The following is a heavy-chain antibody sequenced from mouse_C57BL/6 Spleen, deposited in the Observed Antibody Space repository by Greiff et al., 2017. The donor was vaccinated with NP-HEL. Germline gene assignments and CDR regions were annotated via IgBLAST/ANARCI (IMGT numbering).Heavy chain of an antibody. V-gene: IGHV1-69*01. D-gene: IGHD1-1*01. CDR1: GYTFTSYW. Sequence: QVQLQQPGAELVMPGASVKLSCKASGYTFTSYWMHWVKQRPGQGLEWIGEIDPSDSYTNYNQKFKGKSTLTVDKSSSTAYMQLSSLTSEDSAVYYCARWGYYYGSSPYFDYWGQGTTLTVSS. CDR3: ARWGYYYGSSPYFDY. J-gene: IGHJ2*01. CDR2: IDPSDSYT.